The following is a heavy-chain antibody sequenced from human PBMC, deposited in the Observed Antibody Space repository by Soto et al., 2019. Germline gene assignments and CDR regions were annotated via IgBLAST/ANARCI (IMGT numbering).Heavy chain of an antibody. V-gene: IGHV3-11*01. J-gene: IGHJ3*02. CDR3: ARDEHYYDSSGPRSDAFDI. D-gene: IGHD3-22*01. CDR2: ISSSGSTI. CDR1: GFTFSDYY. Sequence: PGGSLRLSCAASGFTFSDYYMSWIRQAPGKGLEWVSYISSSGSTIYYADSVKGRFTISRDNAKNSLYLQMNSLRAEDTAVYYCARDEHYYDSSGPRSDAFDIWGQGTMVTVSS.